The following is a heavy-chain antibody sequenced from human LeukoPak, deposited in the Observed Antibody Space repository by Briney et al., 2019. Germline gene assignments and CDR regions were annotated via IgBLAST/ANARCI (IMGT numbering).Heavy chain of an antibody. J-gene: IGHJ6*03. CDR2: IYTSGST. V-gene: IGHV4-61*02. Sequence: SQTLSLTCTVSGGSISSGSYYLSWIRQPAGKGLEWIGRIYTSGSTNYNPSLKSRVTISIDTSKNQFSLKLSSVTAADTAVYYCAAHYDFWSGYFRLAGYYYMDVWGKGTTVTVSS. D-gene: IGHD3-3*01. CDR3: AAHYDFWSGYFRLAGYYYMDV. CDR1: GGSISSGSYY.